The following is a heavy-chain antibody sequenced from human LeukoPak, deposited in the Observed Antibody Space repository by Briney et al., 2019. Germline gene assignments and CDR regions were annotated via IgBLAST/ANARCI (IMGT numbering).Heavy chain of an antibody. CDR2: IYHSGST. CDR1: GGSISSGGYY. V-gene: IGHV4-30-2*01. J-gene: IGHJ6*03. CDR3: ARGKGYCSSTSCHDADSMDV. Sequence: SETLSLTCTVSGGSISSGGYYWSWIRQPPGKGLEWIGYIYHSGSTYYNPSLKSRVTISVDRSKNQFSLKLSSVTAADTAVYYCARGKGYCSSTSCHDADSMDVWGKETTVTVSS. D-gene: IGHD2-2*01.